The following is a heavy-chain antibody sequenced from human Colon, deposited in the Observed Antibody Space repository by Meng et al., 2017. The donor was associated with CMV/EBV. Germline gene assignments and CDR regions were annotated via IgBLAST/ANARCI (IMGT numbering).Heavy chain of an antibody. CDR1: GGTFSSYA. J-gene: IGHJ6*02. V-gene: IGHV1-69*10. CDR3: ARASTSSFYYYALDV. CDR2: IIPNLDIG. Sequence: SVKVSCKASGGTFSSYAISWVRQAPGQGLDWMGVIIPNLDIGKYAQKFQGRVTVTADKSTNTFYMELSSLRSEDTAVYYCARASTSSFYYYALDVWGQGTTVTVSS.